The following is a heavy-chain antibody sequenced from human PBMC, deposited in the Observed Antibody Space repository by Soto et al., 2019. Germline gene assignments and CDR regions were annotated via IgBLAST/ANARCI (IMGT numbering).Heavy chain of an antibody. CDR1: GFTFGNYA. V-gene: IGHV3-23*01. CDR2: ISATGRDT. J-gene: IGHJ4*02. CDR3: AKGKTSSWYYFDY. Sequence: PGGSLRLSCAASGFTFGNYAMSWVRQAPGKGLEWVSGISATGRDTYYADSVKDRFTISRDSSKNTLYLQMNSLRAEDTAIYYGAKGKTSSWYYFDYWGQGTLVTVSS. D-gene: IGHD6-13*01.